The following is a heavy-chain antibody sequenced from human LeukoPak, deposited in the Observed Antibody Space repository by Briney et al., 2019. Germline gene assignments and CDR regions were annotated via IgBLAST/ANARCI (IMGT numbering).Heavy chain of an antibody. D-gene: IGHD2-15*01. CDR3: ARSRGGSYYFFGVDY. CDR1: GGSIGSHY. Sequence: SETLSLTCTVSGGSIGSHYWSWIRQPPGKGLEGIGHIYYSGSTNYNPSLKSRVTISVDTSKNQFSLKLSSVTAADTAVYYCARSRGGSYYFFGVDYWGQGTLVTVSS. CDR2: IYYSGST. J-gene: IGHJ4*02. V-gene: IGHV4-59*11.